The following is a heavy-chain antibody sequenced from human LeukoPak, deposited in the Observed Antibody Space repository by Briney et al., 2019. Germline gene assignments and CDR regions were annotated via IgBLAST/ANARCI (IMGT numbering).Heavy chain of an antibody. CDR1: GFFFSNAG. D-gene: IGHD2-15*01. CDR2: LPYDGNNE. Sequence: GGSLRLSCVASGFFFSNAGMHWVRQAPGKRLEWVAILPYDGNNEYYADSVKGRFTASRDNSENTLYLQMNSLRSEDTAVYYCAKDGLFCTGGSCYNLLNSWGQGTLVIVSS. J-gene: IGHJ4*02. CDR3: AKDGLFCTGGSCYNLLNS. V-gene: IGHV3-30*18.